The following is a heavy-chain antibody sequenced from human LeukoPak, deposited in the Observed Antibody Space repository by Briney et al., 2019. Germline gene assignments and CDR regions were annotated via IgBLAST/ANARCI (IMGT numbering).Heavy chain of an antibody. CDR3: ARESGRFRFDS. J-gene: IGHJ5*01. V-gene: IGHV3-21*01. CDR2: ITPTSSYI. Sequence: PGGSLRLSCAASGLTFSSYSFNWVRQAPGKGLEWVSSITPTSSYIYYADSVKGRFTISRDNAKNSLYLQMNSLRAEDTAVYYCARESGRFRFDSWGQGTLVTVSS. D-gene: IGHD3-3*01. CDR1: GLTFSSYS.